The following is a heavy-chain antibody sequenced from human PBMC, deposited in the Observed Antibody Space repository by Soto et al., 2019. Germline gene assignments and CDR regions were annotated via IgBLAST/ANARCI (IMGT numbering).Heavy chain of an antibody. J-gene: IGHJ4*02. CDR1: GGSISSYY. CDR3: AKGLYVAVAGTISPDY. V-gene: IGHV4-59*12. CDR2: IYYSGST. Sequence: PSETLSLTCTVSGGSISSYYWSWIRQPPGKGLEWIGYIYYSGSTNYNPSLKSRVTISVDTSKNQFSLKLSSVRAEDTAVYYCAKGLYVAVAGTISPDYWGQGTLVTVSS. D-gene: IGHD6-19*01.